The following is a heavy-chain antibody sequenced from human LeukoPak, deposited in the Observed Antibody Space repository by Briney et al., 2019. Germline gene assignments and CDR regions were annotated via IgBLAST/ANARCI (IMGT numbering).Heavy chain of an antibody. D-gene: IGHD3-10*01. CDR3: AKSFRGYFDY. V-gene: IGHV4-34*01. J-gene: IGHJ4*02. Sequence: SETLSLTCAVYGGSFSGYYWSWIRQPPGKGLEWIGEINHSGSTNYNPSLKSRVTISVDTSKNQFSLKLSSVTAADTAVYYCAKSFRGYFDYWGQGTPVTVSS. CDR1: GGSFSGYY. CDR2: INHSGST.